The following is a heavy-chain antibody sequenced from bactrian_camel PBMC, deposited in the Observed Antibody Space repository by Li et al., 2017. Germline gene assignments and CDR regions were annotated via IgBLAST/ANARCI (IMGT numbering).Heavy chain of an antibody. D-gene: IGHD6*01. J-gene: IGHJ6*01. V-gene: IGHV3-3*01. CDR2: RDEDGSA. Sequence: HVQLVESGGGSVQAGGSLRLSCRVSGVAYSSYCMAWFRQAPGKAREGVGARDEDGSAMYSGSVKGRFTMSKDNVKNTVYLQMSSLELADTATYYCAADTRNPQIVVPETPCAGYGYWGRGTQVTVS. CDR3: AADTRNPQIVVPETPCAGYGY. CDR1: GVAYSSYC.